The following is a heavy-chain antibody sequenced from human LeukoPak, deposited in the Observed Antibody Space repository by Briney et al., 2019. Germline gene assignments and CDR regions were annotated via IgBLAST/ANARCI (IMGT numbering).Heavy chain of an antibody. V-gene: IGHV3-33*01. Sequence: PGTSLRLSCAASGFTFSSHGMQWVRQAPGKGLEWVAVIWYDGSKKYFADSVKGRFAISRDNSKNTLYLQMNSLRAEDTAVYYCARQSYGFADYWGQGTLVTVSS. J-gene: IGHJ4*02. D-gene: IGHD5-18*01. CDR2: IWYDGSKK. CDR1: GFTFSSHG. CDR3: ARQSYGFADY.